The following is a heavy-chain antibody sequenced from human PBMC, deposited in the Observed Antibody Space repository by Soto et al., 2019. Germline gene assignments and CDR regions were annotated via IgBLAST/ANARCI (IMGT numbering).Heavy chain of an antibody. CDR1: GYTFTSYD. CDR2: MNPNSGNT. CDR3: ARGKDYSSYYGMDV. J-gene: IGHJ6*02. Sequence: AAVKVSCKASGYTFTSYDINWVRQATGQGLEWMGWMNPNSGNTGYAQKFQGRVTMTRNTSISTAYMELSSLRSEDTAVYYCARGKDYSSYYGMDVWGQGTTVTVSS. D-gene: IGHD4-4*01. V-gene: IGHV1-8*01.